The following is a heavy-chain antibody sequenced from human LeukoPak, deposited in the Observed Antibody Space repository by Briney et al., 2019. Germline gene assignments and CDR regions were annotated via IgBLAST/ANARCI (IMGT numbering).Heavy chain of an antibody. V-gene: IGHV3-23*01. Sequence: GGSLRLSCAASGFTFSSYAMSWGRQAPGKGLEWVSAISGSGGSTYYADSVKGRFTISRDNSKNTLYLQMNSLRAEDTAVYYCAKCEGFWSGQPYYFDYWGQGTLVTVSS. CDR3: AKCEGFWSGQPYYFDY. D-gene: IGHD3-3*01. CDR1: GFTFSSYA. CDR2: ISGSGGST. J-gene: IGHJ4*02.